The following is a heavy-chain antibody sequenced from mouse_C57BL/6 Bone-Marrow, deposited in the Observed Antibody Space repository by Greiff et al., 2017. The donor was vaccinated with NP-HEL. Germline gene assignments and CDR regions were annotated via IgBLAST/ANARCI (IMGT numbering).Heavy chain of an antibody. D-gene: IGHD1-1*01. J-gene: IGHJ1*03. Sequence: VQLQQPGAELVKPGASVKLSCKASGYTFTSYWMHWVKQRPGQGLEWIGMIHPNSGSTNYNEKFKSKATLTVDKSSSTAYMQLSSLTSEDSAVYYCASPYGSSSHWYFDVWGTGTTVTVSS. V-gene: IGHV1-64*01. CDR2: IHPNSGST. CDR1: GYTFTSYW. CDR3: ASPYGSSSHWYFDV.